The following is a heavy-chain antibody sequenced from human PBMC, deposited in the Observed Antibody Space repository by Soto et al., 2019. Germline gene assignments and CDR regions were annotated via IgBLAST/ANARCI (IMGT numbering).Heavy chain of an antibody. D-gene: IGHD3-3*01. CDR1: GFTFSSYA. J-gene: IGHJ5*02. CDR3: AKDQGFLEPPYNWFDH. V-gene: IGHV3-23*01. Sequence: PGGSLRLSCAASGFTFSSYAMSWVRQAPGKGLEWVSAISGSGGSTYYADSVKGRFTISRDNSKNTLYLQMNSLRAEDTAVYYCAKDQGFLEPPYNWFDHWGQGTLVTVSS. CDR2: ISGSGGST.